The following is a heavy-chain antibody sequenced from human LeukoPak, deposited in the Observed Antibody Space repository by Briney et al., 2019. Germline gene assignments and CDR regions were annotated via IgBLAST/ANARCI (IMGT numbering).Heavy chain of an antibody. Sequence: GGSLRLSCAASGFTFSGSAMHWVRQASGKGLEWVGRIRSKANSYATAYAASVKGRFTISRDDSKNTAYQQMNSLKTEDTAVYYCTRALCSGGSCQPLGDYWGQGTLVTVSS. CDR1: GFTFSGSA. CDR2: IRSKANSYAT. J-gene: IGHJ4*02. V-gene: IGHV3-73*01. CDR3: TRALCSGGSCQPLGDY. D-gene: IGHD2-15*01.